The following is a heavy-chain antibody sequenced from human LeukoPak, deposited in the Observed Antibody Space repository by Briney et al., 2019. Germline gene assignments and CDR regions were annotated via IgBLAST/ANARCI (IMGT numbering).Heavy chain of an antibody. V-gene: IGHV1-18*01. D-gene: IGHD3-22*01. CDR3: AREKALTDHYDFTGYDWEY. CDR1: GYTFRSHG. Sequence: ASVKVSCKASGYTFRSHGISWVRQAPGQGLEWMGWISCYDGTTKYAQNFQDRVILTTDSSTRTAYMELRNLRSDDTAVYYCAREKALTDHYDFTGYDWEYWGQGSLVTVSS. CDR2: ISCYDGTT. J-gene: IGHJ4*02.